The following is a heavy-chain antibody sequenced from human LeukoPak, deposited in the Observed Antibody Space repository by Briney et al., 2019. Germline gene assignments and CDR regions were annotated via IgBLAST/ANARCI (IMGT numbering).Heavy chain of an antibody. CDR1: GYTFTNYG. CDR3: ARVGRGCSSIRCYWEDWFDP. J-gene: IGHJ5*02. CDR2: ISGYNANA. D-gene: IGHD2-2*01. Sequence: ASVKVSCKASGYTFTNYGITWIREAPGQGPEWLGWISGYNANAHYAQNVQGRVTLTTDTSTNTAYMELRGLTSDDTAMYYCARVGRGCSSIRCYWEDWFDPWGQGTLVIVSS. V-gene: IGHV1-18*01.